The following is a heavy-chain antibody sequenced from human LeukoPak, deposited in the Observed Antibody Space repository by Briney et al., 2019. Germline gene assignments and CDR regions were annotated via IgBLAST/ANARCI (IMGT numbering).Heavy chain of an antibody. J-gene: IGHJ4*02. CDR1: GGYFSGYY. V-gene: IGHV4-34*01. CDR2: INHSGST. D-gene: IGHD3-9*01. CDR3: AGLLTGYSTFDY. Sequence: SETLSLTCAVYGGYFSGYYWSWIRQPPGKGLEWIGEINHSGSTNYNPSLKSRVTISVDTSKNQFSLKLSSVTAADTAVYYCAGLLTGYSTFDYWGQGTLVTVSS.